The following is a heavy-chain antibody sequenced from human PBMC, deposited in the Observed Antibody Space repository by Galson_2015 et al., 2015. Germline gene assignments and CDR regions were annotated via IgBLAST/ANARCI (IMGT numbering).Heavy chain of an antibody. D-gene: IGHD3-9*01. J-gene: IGHJ3*01. V-gene: IGHV4-59*11. CDR2: IYDSGNT. Sequence: SETLSLTCSVPGSSIKSHYWNWIRQPPGKGLEWIGYIYDSGNTNYNPSLKSRVTISLDASQRQFSLKVRSVTAADTAVYFCSRSETFYDFLTDSYGPRGFDFWGRGTIVTVSS. CDR3: SRSETFYDFLTDSYGPRGFDF. CDR1: GSSIKSHY.